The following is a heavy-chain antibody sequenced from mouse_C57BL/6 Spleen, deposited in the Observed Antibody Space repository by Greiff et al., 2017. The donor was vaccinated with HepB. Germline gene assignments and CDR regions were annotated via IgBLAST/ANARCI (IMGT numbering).Heavy chain of an antibody. CDR3: TRVADYGSSYGWYFDV. V-gene: IGHV5-9-1*02. D-gene: IGHD1-1*01. Sequence: EVHLVESEEGLVKPGGSLKLSCAASGFTFSSYAMSWVRQTPEKRLEWVAYISSGGDYIYYADTVKGRFTISRDNARNTLYLQMSSLKSEDTAMYYCTRVADYGSSYGWYFDVWGTGTTVTVSS. CDR2: ISSGGDYI. J-gene: IGHJ1*03. CDR1: GFTFSSYA.